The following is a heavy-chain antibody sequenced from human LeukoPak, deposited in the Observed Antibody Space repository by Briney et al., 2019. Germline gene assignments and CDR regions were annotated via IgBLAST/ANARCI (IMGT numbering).Heavy chain of an antibody. J-gene: IGHJ6*03. V-gene: IGHV3-23*01. CDR1: GFTFSSYA. D-gene: IGHD6-6*01. Sequence: GGSLRLSCAASGFTFSSYAMSWVRQAPGKGLEWVSTISGSAGRTSYADSVKGRFTISRDSSKNRLYLQMHSLRAEDTAVYYCAKGRGSSPSYYYYYMDVWGKGTTVTVSS. CDR3: AKGRGSSPSYYYYYMDV. CDR2: ISGSAGRT.